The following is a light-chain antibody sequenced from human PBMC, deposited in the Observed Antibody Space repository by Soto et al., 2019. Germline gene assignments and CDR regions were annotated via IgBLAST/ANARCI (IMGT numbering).Light chain of an antibody. CDR3: QSYDSSLSGWV. J-gene: IGLJ3*02. Sequence: QSVLTQPPSVSGAPGQRVTISCTGSSSNIGAGYDVHWYQQLPGTAPKLLISGNSNRPSGVPDRFSGSKSGTSASLAITGRLAEDEADYYCQSYDSSLSGWVFGGGTQLTVL. CDR1: SSNIGAGYD. CDR2: GNS. V-gene: IGLV1-40*01.